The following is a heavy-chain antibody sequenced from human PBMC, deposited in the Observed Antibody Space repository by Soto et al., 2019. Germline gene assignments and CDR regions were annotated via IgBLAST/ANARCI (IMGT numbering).Heavy chain of an antibody. CDR2: IYPGDSDT. CDR3: ARGGYNDNSRYNFYI. J-gene: IGHJ3*02. CDR1: GYTFTAYW. Sequence: GESLKISCKGSGYTFTAYWIGWVRQMPGKGLEWVGIIYPGDSDTRYSPSFQGQVTISADESVSTAYLQWRSLKASDTAMFFCARGGYNDNSRYNFYIWGQGTMVTVSS. V-gene: IGHV5-51*01. D-gene: IGHD6-25*01.